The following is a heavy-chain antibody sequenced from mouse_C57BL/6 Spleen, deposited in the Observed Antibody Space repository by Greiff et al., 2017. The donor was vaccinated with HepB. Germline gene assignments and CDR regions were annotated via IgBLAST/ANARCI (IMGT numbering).Heavy chain of an antibody. Sequence: QVQLKQPGAELVRPGTSVKLSCKASGYTFTSYWMHWVKPRPGQGLEWIGVIDPSDSYTNYNQKFKGKATLTVDTSSSTAYMQLSSLTSEDSAVYYCARDYSNPCYWGQGTTLTVSS. V-gene: IGHV1-59*01. CDR2: IDPSDSYT. D-gene: IGHD2-5*01. CDR1: GYTFTSYW. CDR3: ARDYSNPCY. J-gene: IGHJ2*01.